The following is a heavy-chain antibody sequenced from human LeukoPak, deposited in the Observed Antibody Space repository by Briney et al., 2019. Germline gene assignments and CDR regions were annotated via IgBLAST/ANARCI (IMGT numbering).Heavy chain of an antibody. V-gene: IGHV4-34*01. CDR1: GGSFGGYY. J-gene: IGHJ6*03. CDR2: INRSGST. Sequence: SETLSLTCAVYGGSFGGYYWSWIRQPPGKGLEWIGEINRSGSTNYNPSLKSRVTISVDTSKNQFSLKLSSVTAADTAVYYCASRRLVVITQYYYYMDVWGKGTTVTVSS. CDR3: ASRRLVVITQYYYYMDV. D-gene: IGHD3-22*01.